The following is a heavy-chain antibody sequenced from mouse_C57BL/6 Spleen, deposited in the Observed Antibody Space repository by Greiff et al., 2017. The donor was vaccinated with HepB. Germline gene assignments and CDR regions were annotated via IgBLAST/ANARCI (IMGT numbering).Heavy chain of an antibody. V-gene: IGHV1-76*01. CDR1: GYTFTDYY. CDR2: IYPGSGNT. D-gene: IGHD4-1*01. Sequence: VQLQQSGAELVRPGASVKLSCKASGYTFTDYYINWVKQRPGQGLEWIARIYPGSGNTYYNEKFKGKATLTAEKSSSTAYMQRRSLTSEDSAVYFWARELGQRDYVDYWGQGTTLTVAS. J-gene: IGHJ2*01. CDR3: ARELGQRDYVDY.